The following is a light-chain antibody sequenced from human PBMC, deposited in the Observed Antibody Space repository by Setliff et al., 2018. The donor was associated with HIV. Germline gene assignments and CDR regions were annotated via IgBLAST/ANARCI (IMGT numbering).Light chain of an antibody. CDR1: SSDVGGYNY. CDR2: DVT. J-gene: IGLJ1*01. CDR3: SSYTSSGTPV. V-gene: IGLV2-14*03. Sequence: QSVLTQPASVSGSPGQSITISCTGTSSDVGGYNYVSWYQQHPGKAPKLMIYDVTNRPSGVSNRFSGSKSGNTASLTISGLQAEVEADYYCSSYTSSGTPVFGTGTKVTV.